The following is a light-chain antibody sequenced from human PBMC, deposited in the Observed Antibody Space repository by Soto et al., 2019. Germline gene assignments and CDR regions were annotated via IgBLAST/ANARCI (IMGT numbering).Light chain of an antibody. J-gene: IGLJ1*01. CDR1: RSDIGDSNF. CDR2: EVN. Sequence: QSPLTEPASVSVSPGQSVTISCTGPRSDIGDSNFISLYQHSPGKAPRLLIYEVNNRPSGVSKRFSGSKAGNTASLTISGLLDDDEADYFCASFRSGTILVFGSGTKVTVL. V-gene: IGLV2-14*01. CDR3: ASFRSGTILV.